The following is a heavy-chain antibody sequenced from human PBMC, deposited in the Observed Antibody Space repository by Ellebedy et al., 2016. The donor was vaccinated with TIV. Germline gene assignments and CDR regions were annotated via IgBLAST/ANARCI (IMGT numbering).Heavy chain of an antibody. J-gene: IGHJ4*02. CDR2: INQDGSVK. V-gene: IGHV3-7*01. CDR1: GFSFRSTW. CDR3: ARDPEYGALDY. Sequence: GGSLRLXCAASGFSFRSTWMTWVRQAPEKGLEWVANINQDGSVKSHLDSVKGRFTISRDNARNSLYLQMNSLRAEDTAVYYCARDPEYGALDYWGQGTLVTVSS. D-gene: IGHD4-17*01.